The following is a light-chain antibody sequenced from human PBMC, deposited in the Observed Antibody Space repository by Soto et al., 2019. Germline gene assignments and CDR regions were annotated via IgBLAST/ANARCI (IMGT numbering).Light chain of an antibody. CDR3: QQYFTTPYT. Sequence: DIVMTQSPDSLAVSLGERATINCKSSQTVLFSSNSKNYLAWYQQKPGQPPKLLIFWASTRESGVPDRFSGSGSGTDFTLTISSLQAEDVAVYYCQQYFTTPYTFGQGTKLVIK. V-gene: IGKV4-1*01. CDR2: WAS. J-gene: IGKJ2*01. CDR1: QTVLFSSNSKNY.